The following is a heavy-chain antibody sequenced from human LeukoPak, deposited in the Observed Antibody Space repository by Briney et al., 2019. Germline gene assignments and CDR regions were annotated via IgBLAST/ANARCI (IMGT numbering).Heavy chain of an antibody. CDR1: GFTFTNYA. Sequence: PGTSMRLSCVGSGFTFTNYAMSWVRQAPGKGLEWVSAITGSDGTSHYADSVKGRFTISRDNSKNTLYLQVNSLRAEDTAVYYCAKWGDYDILTGYYVPDYWGQGTLVTVSS. V-gene: IGHV3-23*01. CDR3: AKWGDYDILTGYYVPDY. D-gene: IGHD3-9*01. J-gene: IGHJ4*02. CDR2: ITGSDGTS.